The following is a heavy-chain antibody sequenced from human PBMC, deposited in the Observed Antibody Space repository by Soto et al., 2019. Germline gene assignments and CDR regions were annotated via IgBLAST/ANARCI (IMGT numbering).Heavy chain of an antibody. CDR2: IYHSGST. CDR1: GYSISSGYY. J-gene: IGHJ1*01. CDR3: ARTYCSRRSRYFTDC. Sequence: LSHTCAVSGYSISSGYYWGWIRQPPGKGLEWIGSIYHSGSTYYNPSLKSRVTISVDTSKNQFSLKLSSVTAADTAVYYCARTYCSRRSRYFTDCWGQPFLVTVSS. D-gene: IGHD2-15*01. V-gene: IGHV4-38-2*01.